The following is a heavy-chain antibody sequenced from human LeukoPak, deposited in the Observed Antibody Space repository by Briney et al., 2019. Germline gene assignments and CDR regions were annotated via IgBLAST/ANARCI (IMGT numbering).Heavy chain of an antibody. CDR2: INPNSGGT. CDR1: GNTFTGYY. CDR3: ARGYYDSSGYYNFEY. Sequence: ASVKVSCKASGNTFTGYYMHWVRQAPGQGLEWMGWINPNSGGTNYAQKFQGRVTMTRDTSISTAYMELSRLRSDDTAVYYCARGYYDSSGYYNFEYWGQGTLVTVSS. V-gene: IGHV1-2*02. J-gene: IGHJ4*02. D-gene: IGHD3-22*01.